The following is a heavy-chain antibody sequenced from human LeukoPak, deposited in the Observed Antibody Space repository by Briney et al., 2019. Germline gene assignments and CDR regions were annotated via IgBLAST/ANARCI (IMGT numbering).Heavy chain of an antibody. D-gene: IGHD2-2*01. V-gene: IGHV3-23*01. J-gene: IGHJ4*02. CDR3: AKDGLNYCSSTSCYWFDY. CDR1: GFTFSSYA. Sequence: PGGSLRLSCAASGFTFSSYAMSWVRQAPGKGLEWVSAISGSGGSTYYADSVKGRFTISRDNSKNTLYLQMNSLRAEDTAAYYCAKDGLNYCSSTSCYWFDYWGQGTLVTVSS. CDR2: ISGSGGST.